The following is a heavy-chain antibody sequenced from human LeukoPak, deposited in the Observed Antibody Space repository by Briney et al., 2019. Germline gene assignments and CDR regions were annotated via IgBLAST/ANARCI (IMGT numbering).Heavy chain of an antibody. CDR3: AKDRPYQLLRDFDY. Sequence: GGSLRLSCAASEFTFSSYAMSWVRQAPGKGLEWVSGISSSGGSTYYADSVKGRFTISRDNSKNTLYLQMNGLRVEDTAVYYCAKDRPYQLLRDFDYWGQGTLVTVCS. CDR2: ISSSGGST. CDR1: EFTFSSYA. D-gene: IGHD2-15*01. V-gene: IGHV3-23*01. J-gene: IGHJ4*02.